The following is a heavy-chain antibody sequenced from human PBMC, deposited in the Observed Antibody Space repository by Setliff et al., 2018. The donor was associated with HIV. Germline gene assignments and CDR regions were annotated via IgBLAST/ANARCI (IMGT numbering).Heavy chain of an antibody. CDR3: ARDRGRYSYGFYDS. Sequence: SETLSLTCTVSGGPISSYCWSWIRQSAGKGLEWIGRICSSTTTNYNPSLKSRVTMSLDTAKNQFSLKLSSVTAADTAVFYCARDRGRYSYGFYDSWGQGILVTVSS. CDR1: GGPISSYC. D-gene: IGHD5-18*01. V-gene: IGHV4-4*07. J-gene: IGHJ4*02. CDR2: ICSSTTT.